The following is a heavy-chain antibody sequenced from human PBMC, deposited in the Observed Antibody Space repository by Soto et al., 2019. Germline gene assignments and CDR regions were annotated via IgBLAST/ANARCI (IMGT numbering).Heavy chain of an antibody. CDR1: GFTFSDYY. CDR2: ISSSGSTI. CDR3: ARVPPGGYSYGYPFDY. Sequence: QVQLVESGGGLVKPGGSLRLSCAASGFTFSDYYMSWIRQAPGKGLEWVSYISSSGSTIYYADSVKGRFTISRDNPKNSLDLQMNSVRAEDTAVYYCARVPPGGYSYGYPFDYWGQGTLVTVSS. D-gene: IGHD5-18*01. V-gene: IGHV3-11*01. J-gene: IGHJ4*02.